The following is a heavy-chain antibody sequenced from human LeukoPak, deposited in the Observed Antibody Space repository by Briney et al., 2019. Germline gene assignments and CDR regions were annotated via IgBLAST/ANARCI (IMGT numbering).Heavy chain of an antibody. Sequence: ASVKVSCKASGYTFTGYYIHWVRQAPGQGLEWMGWIIPNSGATNYLQKFQGRVTMTRDTSISTAYMELSSLRSDDSAFYCARASYSIPLDYWGQGTLVTVSS. J-gene: IGHJ4*02. CDR3: ARASYSIPLDY. D-gene: IGHD6-13*01. V-gene: IGHV1-2*02. CDR1: GYTFTGYY. CDR2: IIPNSGAT.